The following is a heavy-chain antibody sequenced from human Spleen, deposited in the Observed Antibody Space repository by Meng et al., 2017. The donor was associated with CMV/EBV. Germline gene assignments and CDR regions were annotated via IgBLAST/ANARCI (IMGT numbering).Heavy chain of an antibody. CDR1: GFTFSSYA. D-gene: IGHD2-2*01. V-gene: IGHV3-23*03. CDR2: INSGASST. J-gene: IGHJ6*02. Sequence: GESLKISCAASGFTFSSYAMSWVRQAPGKGLEWVSVINSGASSTDYADSVKGRFTISSGNSKNTLYLQMNSLRAEDTAVYYCAREMTGYCSSSRCFPFQVYGMDVWGQGTTVTVSS. CDR3: AREMTGYCSSSRCFPFQVYGMDV.